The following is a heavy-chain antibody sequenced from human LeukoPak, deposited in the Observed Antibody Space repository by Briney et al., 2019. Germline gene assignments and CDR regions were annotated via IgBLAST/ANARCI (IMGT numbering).Heavy chain of an antibody. CDR1: GYTFTGYY. Sequence: ASVKVSCKASGYTFTGYYMHWVRQAPGQGLEWMGWINPNSGGTNYAQKFQGRVTMTRDTSISTAHMELSRLRSDDTAVYYCARRVTRGSFSDYWGQGTLVTVSS. V-gene: IGHV1-2*02. D-gene: IGHD1-26*01. J-gene: IGHJ4*02. CDR2: INPNSGGT. CDR3: ARRVTRGSFSDY.